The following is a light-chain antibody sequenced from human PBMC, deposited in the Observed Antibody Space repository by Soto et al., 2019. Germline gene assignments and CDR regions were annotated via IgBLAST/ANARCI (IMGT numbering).Light chain of an antibody. CDR3: QQLNSFPRT. V-gene: IGKV1-9*01. Sequence: DIQLTQSPSFLSASVGDRVTITCRASQDISSYLAWYQQRPGKVPRFLTHSASTLQGGAPSRFSATGSVTTFTLTISSLQPEDIVTDYCQQLNSFPRTFGQGTKVEV. J-gene: IGKJ1*01. CDR2: SAS. CDR1: QDISSY.